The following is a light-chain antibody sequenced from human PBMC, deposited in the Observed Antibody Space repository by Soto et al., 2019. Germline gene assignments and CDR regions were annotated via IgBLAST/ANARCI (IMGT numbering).Light chain of an antibody. J-gene: IGKJ4*01. CDR2: GAS. CDR1: QSVSSSY. CDR3: QQYDSSPLT. Sequence: EIVLTQSPGTLSLSPGERATLSCRASQSVSSSYLAWYQQKPGQAPRLRIYGASSRATGIPDRFSGSGSGTDFTLTISRLEPEDFAVYYCQQYDSSPLTLGGGNKVAIQ. V-gene: IGKV3-20*01.